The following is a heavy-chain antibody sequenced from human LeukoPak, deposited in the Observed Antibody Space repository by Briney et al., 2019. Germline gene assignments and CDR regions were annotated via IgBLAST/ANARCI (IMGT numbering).Heavy chain of an antibody. J-gene: IGHJ6*03. Sequence: GGSLRLSCAASGFTFTTYWMSWVRQLPGKGLEWVANINQDGTEKYYVDSVKGRFIISRDNSKNTLYLQMNSLRAEDTAVYYCAKSRPLYYYYMDVWGKGTTVTIS. CDR2: INQDGTEK. CDR1: GFTFTTYW. CDR3: AKSRPLYYYYMDV. D-gene: IGHD6-6*01. V-gene: IGHV3-7*01.